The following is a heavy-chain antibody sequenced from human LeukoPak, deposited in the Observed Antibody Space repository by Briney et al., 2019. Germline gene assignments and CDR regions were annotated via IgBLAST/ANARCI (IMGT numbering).Heavy chain of an antibody. V-gene: IGHV3-30*02. CDR1: GFTFSSYG. CDR2: IRYDGSNK. CDR3: AKDRGRWLRNFDY. J-gene: IGHJ4*02. Sequence: GGSLRLSCAASGFTFSSYGMHWVRQAPGKGLEWVAFIRYDGSNKYYADSVKGRFTISRDNSKNTLYLQMNSLRAEDTAVYYCAKDRGRWLRNFDYWGQGTLVTVSS. D-gene: IGHD5-12*01.